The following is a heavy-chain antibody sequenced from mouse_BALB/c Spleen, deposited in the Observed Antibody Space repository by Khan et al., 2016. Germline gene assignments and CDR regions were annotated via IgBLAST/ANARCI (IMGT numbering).Heavy chain of an antibody. J-gene: IGHJ2*01. V-gene: IGHV3-2*02. Sequence: EVQLQESGPGLVKPSQSLSLTCTVTGYSITSDYAWNWIRQFPGNKLEWMGYISYSGSTSYNPSLKSRISITRDTSKNQFFLQLNSVTTEDTATYYCARDYCGSYYCDYWGQGTTLTISS. CDR3: ARDYCGSYYCDY. D-gene: IGHD1-1*01. CDR1: GYSITSDYA. CDR2: ISYSGST.